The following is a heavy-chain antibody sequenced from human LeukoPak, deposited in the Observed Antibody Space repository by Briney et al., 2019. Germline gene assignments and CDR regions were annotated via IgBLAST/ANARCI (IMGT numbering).Heavy chain of an antibody. V-gene: IGHV4-61*08. Sequence: SETLSLTCTVSGGSISSGGYYWSWIRQHPGKGLEWIGYIYYSGSTNYNPSLKSRVTMSVDTSKNQFSLKLSSVTAADTAVYYCARQHDYGDYYYYYYGMDVWGQGTLVTVSS. CDR3: ARQHDYGDYYYYYYGMDV. CDR2: IYYSGST. J-gene: IGHJ6*02. CDR1: GGSISSGGYY. D-gene: IGHD4-17*01.